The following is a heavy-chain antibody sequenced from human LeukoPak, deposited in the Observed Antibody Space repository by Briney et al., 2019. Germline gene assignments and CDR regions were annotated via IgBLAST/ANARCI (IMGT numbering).Heavy chain of an antibody. CDR1: GFTFSSYA. J-gene: IGHJ4*02. Sequence: GGSLRLSCAASGFTFSSYAMHWVRQAPGKGLEWVAVISYDGSNKYYADSVKGRFTISRDNSKNTLYLQMNSLRAEDTAVYYCAKDPSIAAAGFWGQGTLVTVSS. CDR2: ISYDGSNK. V-gene: IGHV3-30-3*01. D-gene: IGHD6-13*01. CDR3: AKDPSIAAAGF.